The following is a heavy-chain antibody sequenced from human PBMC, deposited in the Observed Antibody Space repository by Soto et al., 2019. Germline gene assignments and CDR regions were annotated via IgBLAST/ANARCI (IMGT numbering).Heavy chain of an antibody. CDR1: GFTFSSYA. V-gene: IGHV3-23*01. D-gene: IGHD3-9*01. CDR3: AKKVLTDILTGSAPDDY. J-gene: IGHJ4*02. CDR2: ISGSGGST. Sequence: GGSLRLSCAASGFTFSSYAMSWVRQAPGKGLEWVSAISGSGGSTYYADSVKGRFTISRDNSKNTLYLQMNSLRAEDTAVYYCAKKVLTDILTGSAPDDYWGQGTLVTVSS.